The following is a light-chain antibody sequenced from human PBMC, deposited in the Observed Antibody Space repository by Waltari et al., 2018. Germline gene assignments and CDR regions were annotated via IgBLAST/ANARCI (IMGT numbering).Light chain of an antibody. J-gene: IGLJ1*01. CDR1: SGDLGGYSF. CDR3: SSYTSIIPPFL. Sequence: QSALTQPASVSGSPGQSITISCPRSSGDLGGYSFVSWYQQHPGKAPKPMIYDFSHRPSGVSNRFSGSTSRNTAYLTISGLQPEDEADYYCSSYTSIIPPFLFGTGTKVTVL. CDR2: DFS. V-gene: IGLV2-14*03.